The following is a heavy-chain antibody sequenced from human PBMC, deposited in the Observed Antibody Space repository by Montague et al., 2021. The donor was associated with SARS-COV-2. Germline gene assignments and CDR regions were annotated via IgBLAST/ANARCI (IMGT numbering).Heavy chain of an antibody. D-gene: IGHD3/OR15-3a*01. CDR1: GGSMMSPSFH. CDR2: IYYGGTT. CDR3: ARRRTVWPGYVKSVYFDY. Sequence: SETLSLTCTVSGGSMMSPSFHWDWIRQAPGKGLEWIGSIYYGGTTXFNPSLRSRVTLSVDTPRSQFSLELSSVTAADTAVYYCARRRTVWPGYVKSVYFDYWGQGLLVTVSS. V-gene: IGHV4-39*01. J-gene: IGHJ4*02.